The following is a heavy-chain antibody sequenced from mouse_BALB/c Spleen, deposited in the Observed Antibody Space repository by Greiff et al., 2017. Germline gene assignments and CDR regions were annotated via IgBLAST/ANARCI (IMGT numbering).Heavy chain of an antibody. J-gene: IGHJ3*01. CDR3: ARGGNYFAY. CDR1: GFTFSDYY. V-gene: IGHV5-4*02. CDR2: ISDGGSYT. Sequence: DVKLVESGGGLVKPGGSLKLSCAASGFTFSDYYMYWVRQTPEKRLEWVATISDGGSYTYYPDSVKGRFTISRDNAKNNLYLQMSSLKSEDTAMYYCARGGNYFAYWGQGTLVTVSA. D-gene: IGHD2-1*01.